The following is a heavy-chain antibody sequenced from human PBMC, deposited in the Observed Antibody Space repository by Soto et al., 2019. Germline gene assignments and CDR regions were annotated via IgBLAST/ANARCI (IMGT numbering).Heavy chain of an antibody. V-gene: IGHV4-39*01. CDR3: ARQYDYYYYYMDV. J-gene: IGHJ6*03. CDR1: GGSISSSSYY. CDR2: IYHSVST. Sequence: PSETLSLTCTVSGGSISSSSYYWGWIRQPPGKGLEWIGSIYHSVSTYYNPSLKSRVTISVDTSKNQFSLKLSSVTAADTAVYYCARQYDYYYYYMDVWGKGTTVTVSS.